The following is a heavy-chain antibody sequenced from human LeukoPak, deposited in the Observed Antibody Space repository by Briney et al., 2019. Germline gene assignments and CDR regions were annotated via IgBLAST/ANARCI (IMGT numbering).Heavy chain of an antibody. CDR1: GFTFSSYA. CDR3: AKLPYVEWLSLYYFDY. Sequence: GGSLRLSCAASGFTFSSYAMYWVRQSPGKGLEWVSAISGSGGSTYYADSVKGRFTISRDNSKNTLYLQMNSLRAEDTAVYYCAKLPYVEWLSLYYFDYWGQGTLVTVSS. CDR2: ISGSGGST. J-gene: IGHJ4*02. D-gene: IGHD3-3*01. V-gene: IGHV3-23*01.